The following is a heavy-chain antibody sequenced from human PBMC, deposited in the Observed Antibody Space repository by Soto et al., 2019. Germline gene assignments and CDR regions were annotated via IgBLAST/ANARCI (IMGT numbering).Heavy chain of an antibody. Sequence: GGSMRLSCSASGFIFDDYAMHWVRQAPGKGLEWVTGISWNSGSIDYADSVKGRFTISRDNAKNSLHLQMNSLRAEDTALYYCSKGQVAYSSWSVWFDPWGQGTQVTVSS. CDR3: SKGQVAYSSWSVWFDP. CDR1: GFIFDDYA. D-gene: IGHD6-6*01. V-gene: IGHV3-9*01. J-gene: IGHJ5*02. CDR2: ISWNSGSI.